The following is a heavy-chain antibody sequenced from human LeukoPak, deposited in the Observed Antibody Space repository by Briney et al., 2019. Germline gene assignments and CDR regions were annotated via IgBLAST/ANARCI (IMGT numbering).Heavy chain of an antibody. CDR3: ARGPRNDP. J-gene: IGHJ5*02. CDR1: GYPFTTYE. D-gene: IGHD1-14*01. V-gene: IGHV1-8*01. CDR2: VHPNSGNT. Sequence: ASVTVSCKPSGYPFTTYEINWVRQAAGQGLEWMGWVHPNSGNTAYAQKFQGRVTMTRDTSISTAYMELSGLRSDDTAVYFCARGPRNDPWGQGTLVTVSS.